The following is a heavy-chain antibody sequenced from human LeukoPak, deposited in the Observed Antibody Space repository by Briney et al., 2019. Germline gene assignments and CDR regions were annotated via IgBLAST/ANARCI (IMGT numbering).Heavy chain of an antibody. Sequence: GGSLRLSCAASGLTFSNYCMSWVRQAPGKGLEWVANINLDGGDKYYAGSVKGRFTISRDNAKNSLYLQMNSLGAEDTAVYFFARVYDYSLGYWGEGTLCSLSS. V-gene: IGHV3-7*01. CDR2: INLDGGDK. CDR1: GLTFSNYC. CDR3: ARVYDYSLGY. J-gene: IGHJ4*02. D-gene: IGHD4/OR15-4a*01.